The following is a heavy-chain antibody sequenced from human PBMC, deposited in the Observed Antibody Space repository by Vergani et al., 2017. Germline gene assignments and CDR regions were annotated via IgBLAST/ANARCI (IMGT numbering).Heavy chain of an antibody. Sequence: QVQLVQSGAEVKKPGSSVKVSCKASGGTFSSYAISWVRQAPGQGLEWMGRITPIFGTANYAQKLQGRVTITADESTSTAYMELSSLRSEDTAVYYCARSSGYYSYYFDFWGQGTLVTVSS. J-gene: IGHJ4*02. CDR2: ITPIFGTA. V-gene: IGHV1-69*13. D-gene: IGHD3-22*01. CDR3: ARSSGYYSYYFDF. CDR1: GGTFSSYA.